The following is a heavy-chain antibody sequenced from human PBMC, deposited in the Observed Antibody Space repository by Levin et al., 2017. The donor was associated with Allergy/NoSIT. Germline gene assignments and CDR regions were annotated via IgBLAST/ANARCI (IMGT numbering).Heavy chain of an antibody. V-gene: IGHV3-15*01. Sequence: GESLKISCAASGFTFSNAWMSWVRQAPGKGLEWVGRIKSKTDGGTTDYAAPVKGRFTISRDDSKNTLYLQMNSLKTEDTAVYYCTTDLRAYYDFWSGYYNFDYWGQGTLVTVSS. J-gene: IGHJ4*02. D-gene: IGHD3-3*01. CDR2: IKSKTDGGTT. CDR3: TTDLRAYYDFWSGYYNFDY. CDR1: GFTFSNAW.